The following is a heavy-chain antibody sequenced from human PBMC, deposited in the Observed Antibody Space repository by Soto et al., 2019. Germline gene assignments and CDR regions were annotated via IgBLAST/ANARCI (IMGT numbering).Heavy chain of an antibody. Sequence: SETLSLTCTVSGGSISSGDYYWGWIRQPPGKGLEWIGYIYYSGSTYYNPSLKSRVTISVDTSKNQFSLKLSSVTAADTAVYYCARAPIGGVVVTPGWFDPWGQGTLVTSPQ. CDR1: GGSISSGDYY. V-gene: IGHV4-30-4*01. J-gene: IGHJ5*02. CDR2: IYYSGST. CDR3: ARAPIGGVVVTPGWFDP. D-gene: IGHD3-22*01.